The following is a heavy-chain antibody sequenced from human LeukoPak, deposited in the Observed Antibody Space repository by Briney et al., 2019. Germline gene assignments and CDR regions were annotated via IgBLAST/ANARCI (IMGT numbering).Heavy chain of an antibody. CDR1: GFTFSSSW. J-gene: IGHJ4*02. V-gene: IGHV3-7*01. D-gene: IGHD3-22*01. CDR3: ARGGAYYYDSSGYYETYYFDY. CDR2: IKKDGSEK. Sequence: GGSLRLSCAASGFTFSSSWMSWVRQAPGKGLEWVANIKKDGSEKYYVDSVKGRFTISRDNAKNSLYLQMNSLRAEDTAVYYCARGGAYYYDSSGYYETYYFDYWGQGTLVTVSS.